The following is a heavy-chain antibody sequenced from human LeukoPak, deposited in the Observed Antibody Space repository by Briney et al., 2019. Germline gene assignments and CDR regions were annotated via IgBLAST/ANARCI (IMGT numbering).Heavy chain of an antibody. CDR2: MNPNSGNT. V-gene: IGHV1-8*01. Sequence: ASVKVSCKASGYTFTSYDINWVRQATGQGLEWMGWMNPNSGNTGYAQKFQGRVTMTRNTSISTAYMELSSLRSEDTAVYYRARPKYSSGWGLGYWGQGTLVTVSS. CDR3: ARPKYSSGWGLGY. J-gene: IGHJ4*02. CDR1: GYTFTSYD. D-gene: IGHD6-19*01.